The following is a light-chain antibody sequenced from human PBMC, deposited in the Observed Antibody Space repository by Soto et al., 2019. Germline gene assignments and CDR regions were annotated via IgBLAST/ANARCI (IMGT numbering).Light chain of an antibody. CDR3: CSYAGSYTLVV. CDR1: SGSIANNY. CDR2: EDQ. J-gene: IGLJ2*01. Sequence: NFMLTQPHSVSESPGKTITISCTGSSGSIANNYVQWYQQRPGSAPTTVIYEDQQRPSGVPDRFSGSIDSSSNSASLTISGLKTEDEANYYCCSYAGSYTLVVFGGGTKLTVL. V-gene: IGLV6-57*02.